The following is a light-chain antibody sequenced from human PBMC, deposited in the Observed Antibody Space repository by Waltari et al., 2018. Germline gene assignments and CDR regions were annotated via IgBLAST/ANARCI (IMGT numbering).Light chain of an antibody. J-gene: IGKJ2*01. Sequence: ELVMTQSPATLSVSPGERATLPCRASQSVSSNLAWYQQKPGKAPRLLIFGASTRATGIPARFSGSGSGTEFTLTISSLQSEDFAIYYCQQYNNWPYTFGQGTKLEIK. V-gene: IGKV3-15*01. CDR3: QQYNNWPYT. CDR1: QSVSSN. CDR2: GAS.